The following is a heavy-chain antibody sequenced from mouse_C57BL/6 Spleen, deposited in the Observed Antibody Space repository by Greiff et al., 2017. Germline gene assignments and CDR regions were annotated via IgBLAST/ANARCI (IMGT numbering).Heavy chain of an antibody. CDR1: GFSLTSYG. Sequence: VKLMESGPGLVAPSQSLSITCTVSGFSLTSYGVHWVRQPPGKGLEWLVVIWSDGSTTYNSALKSRLSISKDNSKSQVFLKMNSLQTDDTAMYYCARHGYYYDPWYYAMDYWGQGTSVTVSS. CDR2: IWSDGST. V-gene: IGHV2-6-1*01. D-gene: IGHD2-4*01. CDR3: ARHGYYYDPWYYAMDY. J-gene: IGHJ4*01.